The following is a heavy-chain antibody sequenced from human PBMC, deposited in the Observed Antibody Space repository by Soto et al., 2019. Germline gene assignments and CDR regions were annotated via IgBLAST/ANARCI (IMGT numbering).Heavy chain of an antibody. Sequence: SQTLSLTCSITVDRISTNSATLDWIRQSPSICLEWLGRTFFRFKWFYYFAVSLKGRITINADTFNNQLSLQLNSVTPDDTAFFYCARLIGDRWLDSWGQGTLVTVSS. V-gene: IGHV6-1*01. D-gene: IGHD2-8*01. CDR1: VDRISTNSAT. CDR3: ARLIGDRWLDS. J-gene: IGHJ5*01. CDR2: TFFRFKWFY.